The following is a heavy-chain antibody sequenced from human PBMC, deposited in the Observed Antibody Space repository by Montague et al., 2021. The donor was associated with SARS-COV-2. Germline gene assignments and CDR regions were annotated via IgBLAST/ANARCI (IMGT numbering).Heavy chain of an antibody. V-gene: IGHV4-34*01. CDR2: INHSGST. Sequence: SETLSLTCAVYGGSFSGYYWSWIRQPPGKGLEWIGEINHSGSTNYNPSLKSRVTISVDTSKNQLSLKLSSVTAADTAVYYCARVRYYGSGTSLGMDVWGQGTTVTVFS. CDR3: ARVRYYGSGTSLGMDV. CDR1: GGSFSGYY. J-gene: IGHJ6*02. D-gene: IGHD3-10*01.